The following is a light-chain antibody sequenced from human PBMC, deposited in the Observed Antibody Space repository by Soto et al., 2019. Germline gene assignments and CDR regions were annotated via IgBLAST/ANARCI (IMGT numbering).Light chain of an antibody. CDR1: SSDIGGYDY. CDR2: DVN. Sequence: QSALTQPACVSGSHGQSITLSCTGTSSDIGGYDYVSWYQRHPGKAPKLIIYDVNNRPSGVSNRFSGSKSGNTASLTISGLQAEDEADYYCTSYASGSSHVVFGGGTKLTVL. V-gene: IGLV2-14*01. J-gene: IGLJ2*01. CDR3: TSYASGSSHVV.